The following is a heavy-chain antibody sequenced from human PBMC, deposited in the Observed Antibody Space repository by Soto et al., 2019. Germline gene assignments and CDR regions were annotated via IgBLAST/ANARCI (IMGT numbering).Heavy chain of an antibody. J-gene: IGHJ4*02. D-gene: IGHD2-2*01. Sequence: SETLSLTCSVSGGSITSHYCSWFRQPPGKGLEWIGYIHHSGSTSYNPSLKSRVTMSVDTSKNQFSLKVSSVTAADTALYYCARVPDYWGQGILVT. V-gene: IGHV4-59*08. CDR1: GGSITSHY. CDR2: IHHSGST. CDR3: ARVPDY.